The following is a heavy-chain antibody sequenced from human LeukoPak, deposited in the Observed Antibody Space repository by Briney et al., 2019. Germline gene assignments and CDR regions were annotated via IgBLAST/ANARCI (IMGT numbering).Heavy chain of an antibody. V-gene: IGHV4-4*07. CDR1: GGSISSYY. D-gene: IGHD3-10*01. CDR2: IYSTGST. CDR3: ARVKIALTMVRGINLPYFYMDV. J-gene: IGHJ6*03. Sequence: SETLSLTCTVSGGSISSYYWSWIRQPAGEGLEWIGHIYSTGSTNYNPSLKSRVTISLDSSKDQFSLKLTSVTAADTAVYYCARVKIALTMVRGINLPYFYMDVWGIGTTVTVSS.